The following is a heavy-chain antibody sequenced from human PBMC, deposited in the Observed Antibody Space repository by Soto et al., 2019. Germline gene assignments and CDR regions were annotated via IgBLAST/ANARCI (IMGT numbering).Heavy chain of an antibody. Sequence: QVQLVESGGGVVQPGRSLRLSCAASGFTFSSYGMRWVRQAPGKGLEWVAVISYDGSNKYYADSVKGRFTISRDNSKNTLYLQMNSLRAEDTAVYYCAKEAVAGTYYYGMDVWGQGTTVTVSS. CDR2: ISYDGSNK. CDR3: AKEAVAGTYYYGMDV. V-gene: IGHV3-30*18. D-gene: IGHD6-19*01. J-gene: IGHJ6*02. CDR1: GFTFSSYG.